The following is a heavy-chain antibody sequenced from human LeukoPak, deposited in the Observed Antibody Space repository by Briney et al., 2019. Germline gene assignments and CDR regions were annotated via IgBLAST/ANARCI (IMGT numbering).Heavy chain of an antibody. CDR2: IYTSGST. CDR1: GGSISSGSYY. J-gene: IGHJ4*02. CDR3: ARLALQEVGATQTYYLDY. Sequence: SQTLSLTCTVSGGSISSGSYYWSWLRQPAGKGLEWIGRIYTSGSTNYNPSLKSRVTISVDTSKNQFALKLSSVTAADTAVYYCARLALQEVGATQTYYLDYWGQGTLVTVSS. V-gene: IGHV4-61*02. D-gene: IGHD1-26*01.